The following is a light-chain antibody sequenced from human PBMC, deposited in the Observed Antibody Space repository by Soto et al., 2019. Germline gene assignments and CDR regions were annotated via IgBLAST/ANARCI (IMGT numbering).Light chain of an antibody. V-gene: IGKV3-15*01. Sequence: EMVLTQSPGTLSVSPGERATLSCSASQIFATNLAWYQQKPGQAPRLLIYGASTRATGIPARFSGSGSGTEFTLTISSLQSEDFALYYCQQYNNSPWTFGQGTKVDIK. J-gene: IGKJ1*01. CDR2: GAS. CDR3: QQYNNSPWT. CDR1: QIFATN.